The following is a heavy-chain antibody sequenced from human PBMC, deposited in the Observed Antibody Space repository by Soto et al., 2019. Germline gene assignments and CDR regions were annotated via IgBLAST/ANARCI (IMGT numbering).Heavy chain of an antibody. Sequence: PGGSLRLSCAASGFALSTSWMHWVRQAPGKGPVWVSQINTDGTTTGYADSVKGRFTISRDNTKNTLYLQMNSLRAEDTAVYYCARDIRDGCDINRCYSGFDPWGQGTLVTVSS. CDR3: ARDIRDGCDINRCYSGFDP. V-gene: IGHV3-74*01. CDR1: GFALSTSW. CDR2: INTDGTTT. J-gene: IGHJ5*02. D-gene: IGHD2-15*01.